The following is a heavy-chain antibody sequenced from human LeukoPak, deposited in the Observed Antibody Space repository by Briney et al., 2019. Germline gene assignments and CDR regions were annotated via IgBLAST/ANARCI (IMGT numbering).Heavy chain of an antibody. CDR3: AKDLHGGYSSDY. CDR2: IGYEGVHK. J-gene: IGHJ4*02. CDR1: GFTFNNFG. Sequence: GGSLRLXCAASGFTFNNFGMHWVRQAPGKGLEWVSFIGYEGVHKYYADSVKGRFTISKDNSKATLYLQMNSLRPEDTAVYYCAKDLHGGYSSDYWGQGTLVTVFS. V-gene: IGHV3-30*02. D-gene: IGHD4-23*01.